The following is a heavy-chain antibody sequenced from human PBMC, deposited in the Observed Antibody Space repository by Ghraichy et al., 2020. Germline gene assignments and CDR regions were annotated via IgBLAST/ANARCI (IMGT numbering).Heavy chain of an antibody. CDR1: GGSISSYY. J-gene: IGHJ4*02. CDR3: ARSGIDAVPAAIPPNFDY. V-gene: IGHV4-59*01. CDR2: IYYSGST. Sequence: SETLSLTCTVSGGSISSYYWSWIRQPPGKGLEWIGYIYYSGSTNYNPSLKSRVTISVDTSKNQFSLKLSSVTAADTAVYYCARSGIDAVPAAIPPNFDYWGQGTLVTVSS. D-gene: IGHD2-2*01.